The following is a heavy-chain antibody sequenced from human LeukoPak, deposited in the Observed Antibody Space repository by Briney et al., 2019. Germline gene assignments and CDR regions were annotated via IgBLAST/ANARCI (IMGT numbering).Heavy chain of an antibody. CDR3: ARVEAADDTLNWFDP. Sequence: IXXPSDGSTSYAQKFQGRVTMTRDTSTSTVYMELSSLRSEDTAVYYCARVEAADDTLNWFDPWGQGTLVTVSS. D-gene: IGHD6-13*01. J-gene: IGHJ5*02. CDR2: XXPSDGST. V-gene: IGHV1-46*01.